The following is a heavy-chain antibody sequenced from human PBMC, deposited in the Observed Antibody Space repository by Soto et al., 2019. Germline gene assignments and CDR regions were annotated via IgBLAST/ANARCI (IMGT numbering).Heavy chain of an antibody. CDR3: AKGRCSGGSCYCDY. CDR1: GFTFSSYA. V-gene: IGHV3-23*01. D-gene: IGHD2-15*01. CDR2: ISGSGGST. J-gene: IGHJ4*02. Sequence: GGSLRLSCAASGFTFSSYAMSWVRQAPGKGLEWVSAISGSGGSTYYADSVKGRFTISRDNSKNTLYLQMSSLRAEDTAVYYCAKGRCSGGSCYCDYWGQGTLVTVSS.